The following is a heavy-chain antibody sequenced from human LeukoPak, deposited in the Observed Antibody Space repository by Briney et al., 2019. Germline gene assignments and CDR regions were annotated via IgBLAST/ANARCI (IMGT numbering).Heavy chain of an antibody. D-gene: IGHD3-22*01. CDR3: ARNYYDSSDYYVDAFDI. CDR2: IYYSGST. J-gene: IGHJ3*02. CDR1: GGSISSYY. Sequence: SETLSLTCTVSGGSISSYYWSWLRQPPGKGLEWIGYIYYSGSTNYNPSLKSRVTISVDTSKNQFSLKLSSVTAADTAVYYCARNYYDSSDYYVDAFDIWGQGTMITVSS. V-gene: IGHV4-59*01.